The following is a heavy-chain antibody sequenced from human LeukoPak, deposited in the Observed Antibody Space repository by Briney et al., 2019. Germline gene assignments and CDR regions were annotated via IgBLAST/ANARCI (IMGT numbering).Heavy chain of an antibody. CDR2: IHSGGST. CDR1: GFTVSSNY. D-gene: IGHD5-18*01. V-gene: IGHV3-53*01. J-gene: IGHJ4*02. Sequence: RGSLRLSCAASGFTVSSNYMSWVRQAPGKGLEWVSVIHSGGSTYYADSVKGRFTISRDNSKNTLYLQMNSLRAEDTAVYYCASLRIQLWRNFDYWGQGTLVTVSS. CDR3: ASLRIQLWRNFDY.